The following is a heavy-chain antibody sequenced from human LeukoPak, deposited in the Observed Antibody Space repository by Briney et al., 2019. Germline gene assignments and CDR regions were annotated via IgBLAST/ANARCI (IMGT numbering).Heavy chain of an antibody. Sequence: PSETLSLTCTVSGGSVSSGSYYWRWIRQPPGKGLEWIGYIYYSGSTNYNPSLKSRVTISVDTSKNQFSLKLSSVTAADTAVYYCARGALGWLQLEYYFDYWGQGTLVTVSS. CDR3: ARGALGWLQLEYYFDY. CDR1: GGSVSSGSYY. V-gene: IGHV4-61*01. J-gene: IGHJ4*02. CDR2: IYYSGST. D-gene: IGHD5-24*01.